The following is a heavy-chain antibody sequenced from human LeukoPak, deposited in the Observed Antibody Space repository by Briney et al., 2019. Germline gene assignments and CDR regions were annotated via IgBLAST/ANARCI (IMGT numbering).Heavy chain of an antibody. CDR2: INHSGST. Sequence: SETLSLTCAVYGGSLSGYYWSWIRQPPGKGLEWIGEINHSGSTNYNPSLKSRVTISVDTSKNQFSLKLSSVTAADTAVYYCATGREDFDYWGQGTLVTVSS. V-gene: IGHV4-34*01. CDR1: GGSLSGYY. D-gene: IGHD1-26*01. J-gene: IGHJ4*02. CDR3: ATGREDFDY.